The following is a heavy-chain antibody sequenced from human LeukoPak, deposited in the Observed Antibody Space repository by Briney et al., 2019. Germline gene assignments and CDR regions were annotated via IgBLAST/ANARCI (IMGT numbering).Heavy chain of an antibody. CDR2: ISYDGSNK. D-gene: IGHD6-13*01. CDR3: ARLTKGRSSSWYEEYFDY. Sequence: PGGSLRLSCAASGFTFSSYAMHWVRQAPGKGREWVAVISYDGSNKYYADSVKGRFTISRDNSKNTLYLQMNSLRAEDTAVYYCARLTKGRSSSWYEEYFDYWGQGTLVTVSS. CDR1: GFTFSSYA. V-gene: IGHV3-30-3*01. J-gene: IGHJ4*02.